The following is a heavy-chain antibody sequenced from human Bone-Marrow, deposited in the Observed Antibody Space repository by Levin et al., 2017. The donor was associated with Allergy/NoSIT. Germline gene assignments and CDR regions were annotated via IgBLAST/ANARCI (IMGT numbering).Heavy chain of an antibody. CDR2: IYYSGST. CDR1: GGSIRSYY. D-gene: IGHD2-2*01. V-gene: IGHV4-59*01. Sequence: PGGSLRLSCTVSGGSIRSYYWIWIRQPPEKGLEWIGYIYYSGSTNYNPSLKSRVTISVDTSKNQFSLKLSSVTAADTAVYYCARISGRAPVASFDYWGQGTLVTVSS. J-gene: IGHJ4*02. CDR3: ARISGRAPVASFDY.